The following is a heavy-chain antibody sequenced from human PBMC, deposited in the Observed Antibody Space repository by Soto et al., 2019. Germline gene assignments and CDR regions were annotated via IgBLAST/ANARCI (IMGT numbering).Heavy chain of an antibody. CDR2: VSIGGST. Sequence: GGSLRLSCAASGFTFSSYAMGWVRQGPGKGPEWVAVVSIGGSTHYADSVRGRFTISRDNSKNTLSLQMNSLTAEDTAVYFCAKRRGAGGHFDYWGQGALVTVSS. CDR1: GFTFSSYA. CDR3: AKRRGAGGHFDY. V-gene: IGHV3-23*01. J-gene: IGHJ4*02. D-gene: IGHD2-15*01.